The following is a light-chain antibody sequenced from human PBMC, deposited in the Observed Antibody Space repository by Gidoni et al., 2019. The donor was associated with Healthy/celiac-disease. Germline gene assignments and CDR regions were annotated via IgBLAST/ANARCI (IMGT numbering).Light chain of an antibody. CDR1: QIVLSSSNNKNY. CDR3: QQYYSTPYT. Sequence: DIVMTQSPDSLSVSLGERATINCKSSQIVLSSSNNKNYLAWYQQKPGQPPKLLIYWASTRESGVADLISSSGSRKDFTITISSLQAEDVAVYYCQQYYSTPYTFGQGTKLEIK. V-gene: IGKV4-1*01. CDR2: WAS. J-gene: IGKJ2*01.